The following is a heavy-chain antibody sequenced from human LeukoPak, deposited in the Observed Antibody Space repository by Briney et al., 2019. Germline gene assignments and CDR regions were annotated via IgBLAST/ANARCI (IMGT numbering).Heavy chain of an antibody. CDR2: IYYSGST. CDR3: ARESILTGYTNYYYYYMDV. CDR1: GGSISSSSYY. V-gene: IGHV4-39*07. D-gene: IGHD3-9*01. Sequence: PSETLSLTCTVSGGSISSSSYYWGWIRQPPGKGLEWIGSIYYSGSTYYNPSLKSRVTISVDTSKNQFSLKLSSVTAADTAVYYCARESILTGYTNYYYYYMDVWGKGTTVTISS. J-gene: IGHJ6*03.